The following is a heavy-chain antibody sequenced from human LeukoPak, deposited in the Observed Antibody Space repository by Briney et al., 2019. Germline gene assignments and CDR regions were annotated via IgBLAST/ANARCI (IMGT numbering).Heavy chain of an antibody. CDR2: MNPNSGNT. J-gene: IGHJ4*02. Sequence: ASVKVSCKASGYTFTSYDINWVRQATGQGLEWMGWMNPNSGNTGYAQKFQGRVTMTRNTSISTAYMELSSLRSDDTAVYYCASSLSGSYSPGGYWGQGTLVTVSS. CDR1: GYTFTSYD. CDR3: ASSLSGSYSPGGY. D-gene: IGHD1-26*01. V-gene: IGHV1-8*01.